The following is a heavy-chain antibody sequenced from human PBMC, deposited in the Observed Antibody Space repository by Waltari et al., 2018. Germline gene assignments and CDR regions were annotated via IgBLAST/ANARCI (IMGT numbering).Heavy chain of an antibody. V-gene: IGHV4-39*01. CDR1: GASLISSSHY. J-gene: IGHJ4*02. CDR2: VYSTGIA. CDR3: ARHERGWQVVKNSHFDY. Sequence: HLQESGPKLVKPSETLSLICSVSGASLISSSHYLGWVRQPPGGGMEGIGNVYSTGIAFYNPSLRSRVNMSVDTSKNEFSLSLTSVTAADTSVYFCARHERGWQVVKNSHFDYWGQGILVSVSS. D-gene: IGHD6-19*01.